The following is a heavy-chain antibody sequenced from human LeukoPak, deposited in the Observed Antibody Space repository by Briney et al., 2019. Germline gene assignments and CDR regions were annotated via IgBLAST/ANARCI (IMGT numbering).Heavy chain of an antibody. V-gene: IGHV2-5*01. J-gene: IGHJ4*02. CDR3: AHTTYYYDSSGYYSY. Sequence: SGPTPVNPTQTLTLTCTFSGFSLSTSGVGVGWIRQPPGEALEWLALIYWNDDKRYSPSLKSRLTITKDTSKNQVVLTMTNMDPVDTATYYCAHTTYYYDSSGYYSYWGQGTLVTVSS. CDR1: GFSLSTSGVG. D-gene: IGHD3-22*01. CDR2: IYWNDDK.